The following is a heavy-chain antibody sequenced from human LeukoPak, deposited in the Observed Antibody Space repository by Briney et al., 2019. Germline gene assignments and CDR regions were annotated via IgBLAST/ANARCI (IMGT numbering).Heavy chain of an antibody. V-gene: IGHV3-30*04. CDR3: ARKVYHRFDY. Sequence: PGGSLRLSCAAFGFSFSNYAIHWVRQAPGKGLEWVAVVSNDGSNKYFADSVRGRFTISRDNSKNTLYLQMTSLRAEDTAVYYCARKVYHRFDYWGQGTLVTVSS. J-gene: IGHJ4*02. CDR1: GFSFSNYA. D-gene: IGHD2-2*01. CDR2: VSNDGSNK.